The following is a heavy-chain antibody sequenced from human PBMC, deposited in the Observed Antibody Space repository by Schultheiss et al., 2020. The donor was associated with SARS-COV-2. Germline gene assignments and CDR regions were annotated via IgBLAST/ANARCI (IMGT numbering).Heavy chain of an antibody. CDR1: GDSISTNY. D-gene: IGHD6-13*01. V-gene: IGHV4-59*12. CDR3: ARDRQQLDLYNWFDP. Sequence: SETLSLTCSVSGDSISTNYWSWIRQPPGKGLELIGHISYSGSTYYNPSLKSRVTISVDTSKNQFSLKLSSVTAADTAVYYCARDRQQLDLYNWFDPWGQGTLVTVSS. J-gene: IGHJ5*02. CDR2: ISYSGST.